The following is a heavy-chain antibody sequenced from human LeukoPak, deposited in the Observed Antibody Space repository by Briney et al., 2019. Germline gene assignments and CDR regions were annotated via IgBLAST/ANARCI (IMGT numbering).Heavy chain of an antibody. CDR3: AKVYYYGMDV. J-gene: IGHJ6*02. CDR2: ISGSGNSI. Sequence: PGGSLRLSCAVSGFTFSSYAMNWVRQAPGKGLEWVSGISGSGNSIYYADSVKGRFTISRDNSKNTLYLQTNSLRAEDTAVYYCAKVYYYGMDVWGQGTTVTVS. V-gene: IGHV3-23*01. CDR1: GFTFSSYA.